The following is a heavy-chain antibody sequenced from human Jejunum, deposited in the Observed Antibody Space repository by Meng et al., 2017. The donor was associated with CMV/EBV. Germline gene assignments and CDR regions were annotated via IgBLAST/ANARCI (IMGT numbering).Heavy chain of an antibody. J-gene: IGHJ4*02. Sequence: QLQQPGPGLVQPSQTLSLTCAISGDSVSSNTVAWNWIRLSPSRGLEWLGRTYYRSKWYSEYTVSVRSRISITPDTSKNQFSLQLTSVTPDDTAVYYCARGEDSSLDYWGQGTLVTVSS. V-gene: IGHV6-1*01. CDR2: TYYRSKWYS. D-gene: IGHD6-13*01. CDR1: GDSVSSNTVA. CDR3: ARGEDSSLDY.